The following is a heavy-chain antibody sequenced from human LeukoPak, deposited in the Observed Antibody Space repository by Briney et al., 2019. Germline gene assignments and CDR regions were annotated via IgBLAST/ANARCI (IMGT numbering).Heavy chain of an antibody. D-gene: IGHD3-16*02. J-gene: IGHJ4*02. CDR2: IYYVGNT. V-gene: IGHV4-31*03. CDR3: ARVEVIGSTRYFDY. CDR1: GGSISSGGNY. Sequence: SETLSLTCTVSGGSISSGGNYWSWLRQLPGKGLEWIGYIYYVGNTNYNPSLKSRLSMSVDTSKNQFSLRLTSVTAAGTAVYYCARVEVIGSTRYFDYWGQGAMVSVSS.